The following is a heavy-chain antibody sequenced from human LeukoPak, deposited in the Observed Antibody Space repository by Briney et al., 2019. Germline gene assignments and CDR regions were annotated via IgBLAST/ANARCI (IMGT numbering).Heavy chain of an antibody. Sequence: GGSLRLSCAASGFTFSSYSMNWVRQAPGKGLEWVSYISSSSSTIYYADSVKGRFTISRDNAKNSLYLQMNSLRAEDTAVYYCARAWGYCSGGSCYLDYWGQGTLVTVSS. V-gene: IGHV3-48*04. CDR1: GFTFSSYS. CDR3: ARAWGYCSGGSCYLDY. CDR2: ISSSSSTI. D-gene: IGHD2-15*01. J-gene: IGHJ4*02.